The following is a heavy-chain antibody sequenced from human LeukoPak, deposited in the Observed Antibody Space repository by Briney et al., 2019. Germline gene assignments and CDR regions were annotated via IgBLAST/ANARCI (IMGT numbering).Heavy chain of an antibody. CDR2: IAVGNGHT. CDR1: GFTFSTSA. V-gene: IGHV1-58*02. D-gene: IGHD6-25*01. CDR3: AATGSETDAFDI. Sequence: ASVKVSCKASGFTFSTSAMQWVRQARGQRLECIGWIAVGNGHTNYAQKFQERVSITRDMSTTTAYMELSNLRSEDTAVYYCAATGSETDAFDIWGQGTMVTVSS. J-gene: IGHJ3*02.